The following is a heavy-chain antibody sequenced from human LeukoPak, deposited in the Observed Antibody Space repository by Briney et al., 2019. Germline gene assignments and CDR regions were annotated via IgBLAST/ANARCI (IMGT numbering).Heavy chain of an antibody. Sequence: SHTLSLTCVLCGDSVSSNSACWHWSRRSPSRGLQWLGRTYYRSKWKNDYTVSVKSRITITPATSKNQFSLQLNSVTTGDTAVYFCTREGGGAEAAFDYWGQGTLVTVSS. J-gene: IGHJ4*02. CDR1: GDSVSSNSAC. D-gene: IGHD6-19*01. V-gene: IGHV6-1*01. CDR2: TYYRSKWKN. CDR3: TREGGGAEAAFDY.